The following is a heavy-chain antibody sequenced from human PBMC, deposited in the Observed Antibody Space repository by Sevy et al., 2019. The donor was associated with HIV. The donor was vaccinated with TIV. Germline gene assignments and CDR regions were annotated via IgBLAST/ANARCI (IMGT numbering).Heavy chain of an antibody. CDR2: IWFDGSNT. CDR1: GFTFSSYG. V-gene: IGHV3-33*01. CDR3: ARDLEFYDYGAYGPAFMPDY. D-gene: IGHD4-17*01. Sequence: GESLKISCATSGFTFSSYGMHWVRQAPGKGLEWVGVIWFDGSNTYYADSVKGRFTISRDIAKNTLHLQMNSLRAEDTAVYYCARDLEFYDYGAYGPAFMPDYWGQGTLVTVSS. J-gene: IGHJ4*02.